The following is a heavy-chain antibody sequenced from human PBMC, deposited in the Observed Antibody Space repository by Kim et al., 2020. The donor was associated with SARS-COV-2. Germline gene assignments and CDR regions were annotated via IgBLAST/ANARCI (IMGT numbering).Heavy chain of an antibody. CDR3: ARDGGEDFWSQQGWFDP. CDR1: GGSISSYY. CDR2: IYYSGST. V-gene: IGHV4-59*01. D-gene: IGHD3-3*01. J-gene: IGHJ5*02. Sequence: SETLSLTCTVSGGSISSYYWSWIRQPPGKGLEWIGYIYYSGSTNYNPSLKSRVTISVDTSKNQFSLKLSSVTAADTAVYYCARDGGEDFWSQQGWFDPWGQGTLVTVSS.